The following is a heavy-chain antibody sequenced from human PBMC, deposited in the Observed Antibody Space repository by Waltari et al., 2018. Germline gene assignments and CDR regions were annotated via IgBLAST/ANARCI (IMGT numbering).Heavy chain of an antibody. V-gene: IGHV1-69*13. D-gene: IGHD3-9*01. J-gene: IGHJ1*01. Sequence: QVQLVQSGAEVKKPGSSVKVSCKASGGTFSSYAISWVRQAPGQGPEWMGGIIPIFGTANYAQKCQGRVTITADESTSTAYMELSSLRSEDTAVYYCARDWYYDILTGYHPAEYFQHWGQGTLVTVSS. CDR2: IIPIFGTA. CDR1: GGTFSSYA. CDR3: ARDWYYDILTGYHPAEYFQH.